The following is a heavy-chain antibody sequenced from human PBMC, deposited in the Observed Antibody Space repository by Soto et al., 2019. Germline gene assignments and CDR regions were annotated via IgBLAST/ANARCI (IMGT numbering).Heavy chain of an antibody. D-gene: IGHD2-21*01. CDR1: GYTFPSYG. CDR3: ARDYSSTHPEYYYYGMDV. CDR2: ISAYNGNT. V-gene: IGHV1-18*01. Sequence: ASVKVSCKASGYTFPSYGISWVRQAPGQGLEWMGWISAYNGNTNYAQKLQGRVTMTTDTSTSTAYMELRSLRSDDTAVYYCARDYSSTHPEYYYYGMDVWGQGTTVTVSS. J-gene: IGHJ6*02.